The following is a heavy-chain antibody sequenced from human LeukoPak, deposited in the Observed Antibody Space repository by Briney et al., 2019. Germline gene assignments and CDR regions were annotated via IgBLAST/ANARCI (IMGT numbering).Heavy chain of an antibody. V-gene: IGHV4-31*03. CDR2: IYYSGST. CDR1: GGSLSSGGYY. Sequence: SQTLSLTCTVSGGSLSSGGYYWSWLRQHPGTGLEWIGYIYYSGSTYYNPSLKSRVTISVDTSKNQFSLKLSSVTAADTAVYYCARGHHGSGSYYIVNWFDPWGQGTLVTVSS. D-gene: IGHD3-10*01. CDR3: ARGHHGSGSYYIVNWFDP. J-gene: IGHJ5*02.